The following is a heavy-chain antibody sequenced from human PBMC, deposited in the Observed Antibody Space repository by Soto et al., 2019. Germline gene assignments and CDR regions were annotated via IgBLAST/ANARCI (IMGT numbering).Heavy chain of an antibody. CDR3: AKDREGIAAADPYNGMDV. J-gene: IGHJ6*04. Sequence: GGSLRLFCAASGFTFHDYPMHWVRQAPGKCLECVSGISGNRGSIGYADSVKGRFSISRDNAKNSLYLQMNSLRAEDTALYYCAKDREGIAAADPYNGMDVWGKGT. V-gene: IGHV3-9*01. CDR2: ISGNRGSI. D-gene: IGHD6-13*01. CDR1: GFTFHDYP.